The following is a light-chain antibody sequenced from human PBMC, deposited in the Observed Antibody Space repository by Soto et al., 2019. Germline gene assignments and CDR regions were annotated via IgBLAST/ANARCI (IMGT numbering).Light chain of an antibody. CDR2: GAS. V-gene: IGKV3-20*01. J-gene: IGKJ1*01. CDR1: QSVSSSY. Sequence: ENVLTQSPGTLSLSPGARATLSCRASQSVSSSYLAWYQQKPGQAPRLLIYGASSRATGIPDRFSGSGSGTDFTLTISRLEPEDFAVYYCQQYGSSPPWTFGQGTKVDIK. CDR3: QQYGSSPPWT.